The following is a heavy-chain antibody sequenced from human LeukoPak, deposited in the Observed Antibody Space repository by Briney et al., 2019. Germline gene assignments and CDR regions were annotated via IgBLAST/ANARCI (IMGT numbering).Heavy chain of an antibody. CDR3: ARHGGRYNWSPSD. CDR2: ITYSGTT. CDR1: GDSISSSTYSTTYY. D-gene: IGHD1-20*01. V-gene: IGHV4-39*01. J-gene: IGHJ4*02. Sequence: PSETLSLTCTVSGDSISSSTYSTTYYWGWIRQPPGKGLERIGSITYSGTTHYNASLKSRVTISVDTSKNQFSLRLSSVTAADTAVYFCARHGGRYNWSPSDWGQGTLVTVSS.